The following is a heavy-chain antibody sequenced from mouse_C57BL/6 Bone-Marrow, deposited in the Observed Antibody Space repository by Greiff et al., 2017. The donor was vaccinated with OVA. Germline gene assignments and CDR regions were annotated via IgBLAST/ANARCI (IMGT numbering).Heavy chain of an antibody. CDR2: IDPSDSYT. D-gene: IGHD2-4*01. J-gene: IGHJ4*01. CDR1: GYTFTGYW. V-gene: IGHV1-69*01. CDR3: ARGDYYYYAMDY. Sequence: QVQLQQPGAELVMPGASVKLSCKASGYTFTGYWMHWVKQRPGQGLEWIGEIDPSDSYTNYNQKFKGKSTLTVDKSSSTAYMQLSSLTSEDSAVYYCARGDYYYYAMDYWGQGTSVTVSS.